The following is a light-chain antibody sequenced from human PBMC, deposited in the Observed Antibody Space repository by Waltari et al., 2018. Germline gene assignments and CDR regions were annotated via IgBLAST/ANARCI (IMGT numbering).Light chain of an antibody. CDR2: LSS. V-gene: IGKV2-28*01. Sequence: DILMTQSPLSLPVTPGEPASISCRSSLSLLHSDGHNYLDWYFQRPGQAPQVLMYLSSSRASGVSDRFSGSGSGTDFTLNITRVEAADVGVYYCMQALQIPSTFGGGTKVEIK. J-gene: IGKJ4*01. CDR1: LSLLHSDGHNY. CDR3: MQALQIPST.